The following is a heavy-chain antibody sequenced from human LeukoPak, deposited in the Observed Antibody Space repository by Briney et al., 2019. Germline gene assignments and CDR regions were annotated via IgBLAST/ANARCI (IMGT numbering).Heavy chain of an antibody. D-gene: IGHD6-13*01. V-gene: IGHV2-5*02. J-gene: IGHJ4*02. CDR2: IYWDDDK. CDR3: ALHRVRSSSWSDRVDDY. Sequence: SGPTLVNPTQTLTLTCTFSGFSLSTSGVGVGWIRQPPGKALEWLALIYWDDDKRYSPSLKSRLTITKDTSKNQVVLTMTNMDPVDTATYYCALHRVRSSSWSDRVDDYLGQGTVVTVSS. CDR1: GFSLSTSGVG.